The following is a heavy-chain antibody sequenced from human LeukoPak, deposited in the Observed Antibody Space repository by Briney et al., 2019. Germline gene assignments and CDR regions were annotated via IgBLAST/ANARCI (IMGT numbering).Heavy chain of an antibody. D-gene: IGHD3-22*01. CDR2: INTNTGHP. CDR1: GHTFTSYA. J-gene: IGHJ4*02. Sequence: GASVNVSCKASGHTFTSYAMNWVRQAPEQGREWRGWINTNTGHPTYAQGFTGRFVFSLNTSVSTAYLQISSLKAEDTAVYYCARDLREWSYDSSGPTHLDDYWGQGTLVTVSS. V-gene: IGHV7-4-1*02. CDR3: ARDLREWSYDSSGPTHLDDY.